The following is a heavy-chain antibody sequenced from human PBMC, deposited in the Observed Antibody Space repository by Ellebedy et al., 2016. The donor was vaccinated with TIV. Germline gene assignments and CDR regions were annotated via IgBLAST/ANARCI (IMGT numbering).Heavy chain of an antibody. D-gene: IGHD1-26*01. CDR3: ARDGYSGSYYYFDY. V-gene: IGHV3-66*01. Sequence: GESLKISCAASGFPVSSNYMSWVRQAPGKGLEWVSVIYSGGSTYYADSVKGRFTISRDNSKNTLYLQMNSLRAEDTAVYYCARDGYSGSYYYFDYWGQGTLVTVSS. J-gene: IGHJ4*02. CDR2: IYSGGST. CDR1: GFPVSSNY.